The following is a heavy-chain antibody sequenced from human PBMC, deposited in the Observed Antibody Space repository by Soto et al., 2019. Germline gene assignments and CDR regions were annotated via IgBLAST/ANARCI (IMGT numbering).Heavy chain of an antibody. J-gene: IGHJ4*02. CDR3: AKDSSGFPFDY. D-gene: IGHD3-22*01. V-gene: IGHV3-23*01. CDR2: ISGSGGST. Sequence: EVQLLESGGGLVQPGGSLRLSCATSGFTFSTYVMNWVRQAPGKGLEWVSSISGSGGSTYYADSVKGRFTISRDNSKNTLYLQMNSLRAGDTAIYYCAKDSSGFPFDYWGQGTLVTVSS. CDR1: GFTFSTYV.